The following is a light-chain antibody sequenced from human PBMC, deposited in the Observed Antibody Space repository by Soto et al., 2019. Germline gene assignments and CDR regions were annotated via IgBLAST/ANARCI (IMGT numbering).Light chain of an antibody. V-gene: IGLV2-14*01. J-gene: IGLJ2*01. CDR1: SSDVGVYNY. CDR3: SSYTTSSTEV. CDR2: EVN. Sequence: QSALTQPASVYGSPGQSITISCTGTSSDVGVYNYVSWYQQHPGQAPTHMIYEVNNRPSGVFDCCSGSKSGNTASLTISGLQDEDEAAYYCSSYTTSSTEVFGGGTKLTVL.